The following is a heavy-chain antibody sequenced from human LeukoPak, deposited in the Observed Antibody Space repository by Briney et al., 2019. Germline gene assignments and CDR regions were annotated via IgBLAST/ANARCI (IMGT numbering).Heavy chain of an antibody. CDR2: ISGSGGST. J-gene: IGHJ4*02. D-gene: IGHD3-9*01. Sequence: QTGGSLRLSRAASGFTFSSYAMSWVRQAPGKGLEWVSAISGSGGSTYYADSVKGRFTISRDNSKNTLYLQMNSLRAEDTAVYYCAKDRTYYDILTGYYTNYFDYWGQGTLVTVSS. CDR1: GFTFSSYA. CDR3: AKDRTYYDILTGYYTNYFDY. V-gene: IGHV3-23*01.